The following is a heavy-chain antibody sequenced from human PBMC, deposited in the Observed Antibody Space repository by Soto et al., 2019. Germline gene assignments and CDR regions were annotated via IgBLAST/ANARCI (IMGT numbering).Heavy chain of an antibody. CDR2: ISSNGGST. J-gene: IGHJ4*02. CDR3: VTGVYDGSGYYDY. Sequence: GGSLRLSCSASGFTFSSYAMHWVRQAPGKGLEYVSAISSNGGSTYYADSVKGRFTISRDNSKNTLYLQMSSLRAEDTAVYYCVTGVYDGSGYYDYWGQGTLVTVSS. V-gene: IGHV3-64D*06. CDR1: GFTFSSYA. D-gene: IGHD3-22*01.